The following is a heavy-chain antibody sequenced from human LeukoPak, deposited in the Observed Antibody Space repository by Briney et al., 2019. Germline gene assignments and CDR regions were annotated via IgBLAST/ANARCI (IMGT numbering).Heavy chain of an antibody. J-gene: IGHJ4*02. V-gene: IGHV4-59*11. CDR3: ATIKRGNIFGYFDF. D-gene: IGHD5-18*01. CDR2: MLDTVTT. Sequence: PSETLSLTCAVSGASMNTHYWSWIRQPPGKGLEWIGYMLDTVTTKDNPSLKSRFTLSADTSKNQFSLRLTSVTAADTAVFYCATIKRGNIFGYFDFWGQGIPVTVSS. CDR1: GASMNTHY.